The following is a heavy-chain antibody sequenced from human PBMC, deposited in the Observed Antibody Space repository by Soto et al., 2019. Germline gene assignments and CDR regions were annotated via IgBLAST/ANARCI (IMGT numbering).Heavy chain of an antibody. Sequence: EVQLAESGGGLAQPGGSLRLSCAASGFTLSGYAMDWVRQAPGKGLEYVSGISSNGVGTYYANSVQGRFTISRDNSKNTVYHQMVSLRSEDMAVYYCARRARPDFYYMAVWGKGTTVTVSS. CDR3: ARRARPDFYYMAV. CDR1: GFTLSGYA. D-gene: IGHD6-6*01. V-gene: IGHV3-64*01. CDR2: ISSNGVGT. J-gene: IGHJ6*03.